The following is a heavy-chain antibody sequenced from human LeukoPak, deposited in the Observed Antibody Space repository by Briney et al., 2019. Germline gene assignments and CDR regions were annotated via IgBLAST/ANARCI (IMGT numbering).Heavy chain of an antibody. D-gene: IGHD3-10*01. Sequence: PSETLSLTCTVSGGSISSSSYYWGWIRQPPGKGLEWIGSIYYSGSTYYNPSPKSRVTISVDTSKNQFSLKLSSVTAADTAVYYCARAWDGSGPYNWFDPWGQGTLVTVSS. CDR1: GGSISSSSYY. V-gene: IGHV4-39*07. CDR2: IYYSGST. CDR3: ARAWDGSGPYNWFDP. J-gene: IGHJ5*02.